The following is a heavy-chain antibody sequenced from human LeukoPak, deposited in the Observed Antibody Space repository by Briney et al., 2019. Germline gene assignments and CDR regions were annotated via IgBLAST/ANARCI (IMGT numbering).Heavy chain of an antibody. D-gene: IGHD6-13*01. V-gene: IGHV4-4*02. CDR1: GGSISSNNW. J-gene: IGHJ4*02. CDR2: IYQSGNS. Sequence: PSETLSLTCAVSGGSISSNNWGCGVRQSPGKGREGSGKIYQSGNSKYNPSLKSRVTISVHKSRNQFSLKLSSVTAADTALYSCARDVGARLPGYWGQGILVTVSS. CDR3: ARDVGARLPGY.